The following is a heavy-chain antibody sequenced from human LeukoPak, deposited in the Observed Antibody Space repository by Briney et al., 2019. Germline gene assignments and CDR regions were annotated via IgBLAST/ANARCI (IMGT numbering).Heavy chain of an antibody. D-gene: IGHD1-26*01. V-gene: IGHV3-7*03. CDR2: IKQDGSEK. CDR1: GFTFSSYA. J-gene: IGHJ4*02. Sequence: GGSLRLSCAASGFTFSSYAMSWVRQAPGKGLEWVANIKQDGSEKYYVDSVKGRFTISRDNAKNSLYLQMNSLRAEDTAVYYCARDLVELPGYWGQGTLVTVSS. CDR3: ARDLVELPGY.